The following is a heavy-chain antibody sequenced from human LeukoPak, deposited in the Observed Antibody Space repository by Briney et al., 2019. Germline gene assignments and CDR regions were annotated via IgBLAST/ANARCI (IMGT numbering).Heavy chain of an antibody. V-gene: IGHV4-59*08. J-gene: IGHJ4*02. Sequence: PSETLSLTCIVTGDSVSGYYWTWIRQSPGKRPEWIAYVRYTGSATYNPSLKSRVTTSVGSSKNQFSLKLTSVSASDTAVYYCARHVAPDMDYFDYWGPGTLVTVSP. CDR1: GDSVSGYY. CDR3: ARHVAPDMDYFDY. CDR2: VRYTGSA. D-gene: IGHD2-15*01.